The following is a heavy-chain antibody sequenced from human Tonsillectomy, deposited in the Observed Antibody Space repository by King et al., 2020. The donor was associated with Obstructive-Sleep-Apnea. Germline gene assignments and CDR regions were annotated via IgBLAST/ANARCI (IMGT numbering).Heavy chain of an antibody. D-gene: IGHD3-22*01. CDR1: GDSINSYAYY. Sequence: QLQESGPGLVKPSQTLSLTCTVSGDSINSYAYYWTWIRQHPGKGLEWIGYVYYSGSTYYNPSLKSRVTMSVDTSENQFSLKLSSVTAADTAVYYCARSFCYDSSGPRGKYYFDYWGQGTLVTVSS. J-gene: IGHJ4*02. V-gene: IGHV4-31*03. CDR2: VYYSGST. CDR3: ARSFCYDSSGPRGKYYFDY.